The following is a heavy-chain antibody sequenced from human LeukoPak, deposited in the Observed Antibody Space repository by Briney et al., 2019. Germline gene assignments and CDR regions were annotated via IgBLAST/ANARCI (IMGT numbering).Heavy chain of an antibody. Sequence: GGSLRLSCAASGFTFSTYAMSWVRQAPGKGLEWVSTIGGSGGGTYYAESVKGRFTISRDNSKNTLYLQMNSLRAEDTAVYYCAKPAKTDYVDYWGQGTLVTVSS. CDR2: IGGSGGGT. D-gene: IGHD4/OR15-4a*01. CDR3: AKPAKTDYVDY. CDR1: GFTFSTYA. V-gene: IGHV3-23*01. J-gene: IGHJ4*02.